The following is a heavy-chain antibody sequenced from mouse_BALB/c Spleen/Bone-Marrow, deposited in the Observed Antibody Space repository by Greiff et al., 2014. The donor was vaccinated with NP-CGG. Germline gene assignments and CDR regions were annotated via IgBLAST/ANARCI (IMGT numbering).Heavy chain of an antibody. CDR1: GYSFTGYF. J-gene: IGHJ3*01. Sequence: DVQLQESGPELVKPGASVKISCEASGYSFTGYFMNWMKQSHGKSLEWIGRINPYNGDPFYNQKFKGKATLTVDKSSSTAHMELLSLTSEDSAVYYCGRGNYDYDSWFGYWGQGTLVTVSA. CDR2: INPYNGDP. CDR3: GRGNYDYDSWFGY. D-gene: IGHD2-4*01. V-gene: IGHV1-37*01.